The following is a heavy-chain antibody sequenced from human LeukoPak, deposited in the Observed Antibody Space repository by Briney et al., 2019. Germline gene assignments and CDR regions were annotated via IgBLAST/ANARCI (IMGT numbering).Heavy chain of an antibody. J-gene: IGHJ2*01. CDR3: AGDKLGWYFDL. Sequence: SETLSLTCTVSGDSISSYYWTWIRQPPGKGLEWIGYIYYTGSTDYNPSLKSRVPISLDKSKNQFSLKLSSMTAADTAVYYCAGDKLGWYFDLWGRGTLVTVSS. V-gene: IGHV4-59*01. D-gene: IGHD7-27*01. CDR2: IYYTGST. CDR1: GDSISSYY.